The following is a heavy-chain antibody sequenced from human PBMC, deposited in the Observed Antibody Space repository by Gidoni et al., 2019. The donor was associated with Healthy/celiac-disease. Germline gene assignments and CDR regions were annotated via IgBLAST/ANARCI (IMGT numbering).Heavy chain of an antibody. V-gene: IGHV3-23*04. CDR2: ISGSGGST. CDR1: GFTFSSYS. J-gene: IGHJ4*02. D-gene: IGHD6-19*01. Sequence: EVQLVESGGGLVQPGGSLRLSCAASGFTFSSYSIGWVRQAPGKGLEWVSAISGSGGSTYYADSVKGRFTISRDNSKNTLYLQMNSLRAEDTAVYYCAKDLYSSGWRNTRYWGQGTLVTVSS. CDR3: AKDLYSSGWRNTRY.